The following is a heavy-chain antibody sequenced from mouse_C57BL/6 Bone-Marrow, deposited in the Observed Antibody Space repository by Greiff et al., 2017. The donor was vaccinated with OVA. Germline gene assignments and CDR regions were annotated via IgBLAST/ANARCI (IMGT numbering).Heavy chain of an antibody. CDR2: IYPSDSEP. CDR1: GYTFTSYW. V-gene: IGHV1-61*01. Sequence: QVQLQQPGAELVRPGSSVKLSCKASGYTFTSYWMDWVKQRPGQGLEWIGNIYPSDSEPHYNQKFKDKATLTVDKSYSTAYMQLSSLTSEDSAVEYCAKIPIYYGNPGYCDVWGTGTTGTGSS. CDR3: AKIPIYYGNPGYCDV. D-gene: IGHD2-1*01. J-gene: IGHJ1*03.